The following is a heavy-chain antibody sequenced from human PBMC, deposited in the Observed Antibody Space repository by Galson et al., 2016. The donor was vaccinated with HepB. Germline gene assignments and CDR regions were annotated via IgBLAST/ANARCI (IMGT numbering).Heavy chain of an antibody. CDR2: INHAGSEK. V-gene: IGHV3-7*01. D-gene: IGHD3-3*01. J-gene: IGHJ5*02. CDR1: GFTFSTHF. Sequence: SLRLSCAASGFTFSTHFMTWVRQAPGRGLEWLATINHAGSEKSYVDSVEGRFIISRDNAKNSLFLQMDSLRAEDTAVYYCARVVFDFHDFWSKWFDPWGQGTLVTVSS. CDR3: ARVVFDFHDFWSKWFDP.